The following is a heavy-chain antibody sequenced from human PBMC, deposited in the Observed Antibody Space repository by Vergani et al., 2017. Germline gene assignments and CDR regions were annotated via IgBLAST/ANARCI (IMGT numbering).Heavy chain of an antibody. J-gene: IGHJ6*03. V-gene: IGHV3-11*01. D-gene: IGHD2-15*01. CDR3: ARVGYSAYYYYMDV. CDR2: ISLTGNII. Sequence: QVQLVESGGGLVKPGGSLRLSCAASGFPLSDYYMSWIRQAPGKGLEWVSHISLTGNIIHYADSVKGRFTISRDNTKNSLYLQMNSLRAEDTAVYYCARVGYSAYYYYMDVWGKGTTVTVSS. CDR1: GFPLSDYY.